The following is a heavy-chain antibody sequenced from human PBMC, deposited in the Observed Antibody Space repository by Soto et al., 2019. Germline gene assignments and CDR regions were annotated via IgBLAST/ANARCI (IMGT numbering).Heavy chain of an antibody. J-gene: IGHJ6*03. D-gene: IGHD3-10*01. Sequence: GGSLRLSCAASGFTFSNYGMSWVRQAPGKGLGWVSSISGTGGSTYYADSVKGRFTISRDNSKNTLYLQMNSLRAEDTAVYYCAKTGANYYMDVWGKGTTVTVSS. CDR1: GFTFSNYG. CDR3: AKTGANYYMDV. V-gene: IGHV3-23*01. CDR2: ISGTGGST.